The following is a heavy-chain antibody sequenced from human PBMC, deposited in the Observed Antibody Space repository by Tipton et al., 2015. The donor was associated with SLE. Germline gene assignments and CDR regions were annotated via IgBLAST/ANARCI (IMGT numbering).Heavy chain of an antibody. V-gene: IGHV4-31*03. Sequence: TLSLTCTVSGGSISSGSYYWSWIRQPAGKGLEWIGYIYYSGSTYYKPTLKSRVTISVDTSKNQFSLKLSSVTAADTAVYYCARAPGAYCGGDCYSHFDYWGQGTLVTVSS. J-gene: IGHJ4*02. CDR1: GGSISSGSYY. D-gene: IGHD2-21*01. CDR3: ARAPGAYCGGDCYSHFDY. CDR2: IYYSGST.